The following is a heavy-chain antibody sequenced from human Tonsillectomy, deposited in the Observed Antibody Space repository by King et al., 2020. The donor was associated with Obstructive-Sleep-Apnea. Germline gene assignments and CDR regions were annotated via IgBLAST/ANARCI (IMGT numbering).Heavy chain of an antibody. Sequence: QLQESGPGLVKPSQTLSLTCAVSGGSIISGGYSWSWIRQPPGKGLEWIGYIYSSGSPSYKPSLKSRLTISVDTTKNQFSLKLSSVTAADTAVYYCARDIYTMAGTWGQGTLVTVSS. V-gene: IGHV4-30-4*07. J-gene: IGHJ4*02. CDR2: IYSSGSP. D-gene: IGHD6-19*01. CDR3: ARDIYTMAGT. CDR1: GGSIISGGYS.